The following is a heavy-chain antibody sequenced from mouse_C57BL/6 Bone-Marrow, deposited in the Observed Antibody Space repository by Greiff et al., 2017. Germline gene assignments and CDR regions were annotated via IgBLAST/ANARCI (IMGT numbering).Heavy chain of an antibody. CDR3: ARPTLTGVRYFDV. J-gene: IGHJ1*03. CDR1: GFTFSDYY. V-gene: IGHV5-12*01. Sequence: EVKLQESGGGLVQPGGSLKLSCAASGFTFSDYYMYWVRQTPEKRLEWVAYISNGGGSPYYPDTVQGRFNISSDNAKNTLYLQMSRLKSEDTAMYYCARPTLTGVRYFDVWGTGTTVTVSS. D-gene: IGHD4-1*01. CDR2: ISNGGGSP.